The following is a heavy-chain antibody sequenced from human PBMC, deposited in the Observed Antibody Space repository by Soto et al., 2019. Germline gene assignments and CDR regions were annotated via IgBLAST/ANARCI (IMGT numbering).Heavy chain of an antibody. CDR2: IYYSGST. V-gene: IGHV4-30-4*01. J-gene: IGHJ6*02. Sequence: SETLSLTCTVSGGSISSGDYYWSWIRQPPGKGLEWIGYIYYSGSTYYNPSLKSRVTISVDTSKNQFSLKLSSVTAADTAVYYCASGENWGAYGVWGQGTTVTVSS. CDR3: ASGENWGAYGV. CDR1: GGSISSGDYY. D-gene: IGHD7-27*01.